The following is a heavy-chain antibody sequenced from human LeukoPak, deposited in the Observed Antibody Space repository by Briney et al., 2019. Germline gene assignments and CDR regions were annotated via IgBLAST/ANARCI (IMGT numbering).Heavy chain of an antibody. CDR3: AREKGPKDIVATYEGAFDI. D-gene: IGHD5-12*01. CDR1: GYTFTGYY. J-gene: IGHJ3*02. CDR2: INPNSGGT. Sequence: ASVKVSCKASGYTFTGYYMHWVRQAPGQGLERMGWINPNSGGTNYAQKFQGRVTMTRDTSISTAYMELSRLRSDDTAVYYCAREKGPKDIVATYEGAFDIWGQGTMVTVSS. V-gene: IGHV1-2*02.